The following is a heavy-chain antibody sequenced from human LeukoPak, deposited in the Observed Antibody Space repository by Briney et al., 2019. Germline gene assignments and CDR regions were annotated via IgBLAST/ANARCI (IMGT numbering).Heavy chain of an antibody. J-gene: IGHJ4*02. CDR3: ARLGGYNAPFRD. CDR1: GGSISSSSYY. CDR2: IYYRGST. Sequence: SETLSLTCTVSGGSISSSSYYWGWIRQPPGKGLEGMGSIYYRGSTYYNPSLKTRATISVDTSKDQYSLKLTSATTADTAVDCCARLGGYNAPFRDWGQGTLVTVSS. V-gene: IGHV4-39*01. D-gene: IGHD5-24*01.